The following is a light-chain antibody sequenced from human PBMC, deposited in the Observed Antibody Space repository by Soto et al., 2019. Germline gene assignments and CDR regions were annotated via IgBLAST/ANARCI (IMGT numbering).Light chain of an antibody. CDR2: GNS. CDR1: SSNIGAGYD. Sequence: QSVLTQPPSVSGAPGQRVTISCTGSSSNIGAGYDVHWYQQLPGTAPKLLIYGNSNRPSGVPDRFSGSKSGTSASLAITGLQAEDGADYSCQPYDSSRSAVVFGGGTKLPVL. J-gene: IGLJ2*01. CDR3: QPYDSSRSAVV. V-gene: IGLV1-40*01.